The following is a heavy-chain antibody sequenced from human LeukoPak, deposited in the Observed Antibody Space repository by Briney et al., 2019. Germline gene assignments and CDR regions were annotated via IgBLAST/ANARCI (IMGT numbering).Heavy chain of an antibody. CDR3: ATVSYYYDSSGYQGYFQH. V-gene: IGHV1-24*01. D-gene: IGHD3-22*01. CDR2: FDPEDGET. Sequence: ASVKVSCEVSGYTLTELSIHWVRQAPGKGLEWMGGFDPEDGETIYAQRFQGRVTMTEDTSTDTAYMELSSLRSEDAAVYYCATVSYYYDSSGYQGYFQHCSQGTLVTVSS. CDR1: GYTLTELS. J-gene: IGHJ1*01.